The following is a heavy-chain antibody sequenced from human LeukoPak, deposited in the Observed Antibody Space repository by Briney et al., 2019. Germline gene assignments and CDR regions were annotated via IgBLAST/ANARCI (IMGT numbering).Heavy chain of an antibody. D-gene: IGHD3-10*01. CDR2: IIPIFGTA. Sequence: SVKVSCKASGGTFSSYAISWVRQAPGQGLEWMGGIIPIFGTANYAQKFQGRVTITADESTSTAYMELSSLRAEDTAVYYCATYYYGSGSYGDAFDIWGQGTMVTVSS. J-gene: IGHJ3*02. CDR3: ATYYYGSGSYGDAFDI. V-gene: IGHV1-69*01. CDR1: GGTFSSYA.